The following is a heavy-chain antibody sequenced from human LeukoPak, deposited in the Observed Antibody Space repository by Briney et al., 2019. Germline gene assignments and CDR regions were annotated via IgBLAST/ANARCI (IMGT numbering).Heavy chain of an antibody. V-gene: IGHV1-69*13. CDR1: GGTFSSYA. Sequence: SVMVSCKASGGTFSSYAISWVRQAPGQGLEWMGGNIPIFGTTNYAQKFQGRVTITADETTTTAYMELSSLRSEDTAVYYCARGYYDGEYFHHWGQGTLVTVSS. CDR3: ARGYYDGEYFHH. J-gene: IGHJ1*01. D-gene: IGHD3-3*01. CDR2: NIPIFGTT.